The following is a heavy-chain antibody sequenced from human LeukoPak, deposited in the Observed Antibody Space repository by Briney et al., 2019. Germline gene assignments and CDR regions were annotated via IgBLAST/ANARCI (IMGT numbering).Heavy chain of an antibody. CDR2: TYFRSKWYN. D-gene: IGHD2-2*02. Sequence: SQTLSLTCAVSGDTVSSNSAAWSWIRQSPSRGLEWLVRTYFRSKWYNDYAVSAKSRITFNPDTSKNQFALQLNSVAPEDTAEYYCARGALVCTSCYIVSWFDPWGQGTLVTVSS. CDR1: GDTVSSNSAA. V-gene: IGHV6-1*01. J-gene: IGHJ5*02. CDR3: ARGALVCTSCYIVSWFDP.